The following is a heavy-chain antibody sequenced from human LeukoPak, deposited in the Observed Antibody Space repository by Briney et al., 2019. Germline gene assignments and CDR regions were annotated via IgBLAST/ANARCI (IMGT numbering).Heavy chain of an antibody. V-gene: IGHV4-34*01. CDR1: GGSFSGYY. D-gene: IGHD2-2*01. CDR3: ARVSNNVLVPAASDAFDI. J-gene: IGHJ3*02. CDR2: INHSGST. Sequence: SGTLSLTCAVYGGSFSGYYWSWIRQPPGKGLEWIGEINHSGSTNYNLSFKSRVTISVDPSKNQFSLKLSSVTAADTAVYYCARVSNNVLVPAASDAFDIWGQGTMVTVSS.